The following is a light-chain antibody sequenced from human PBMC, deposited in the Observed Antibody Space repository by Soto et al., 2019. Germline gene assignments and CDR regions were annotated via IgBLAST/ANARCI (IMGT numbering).Light chain of an antibody. CDR3: QQGHTWPLT. V-gene: IGKV3-15*01. J-gene: IGKJ2*01. CDR2: SAS. Sequence: EIVMTQSPATLSVSPGERATLSCRASQSISSELAWYQLKPGQPPRLLIYSASTRATGVPARFTGSGSGSEFTLTISGLQSEDFAVYYCQQGHTWPLTFGQGTRLEI. CDR1: QSISSE.